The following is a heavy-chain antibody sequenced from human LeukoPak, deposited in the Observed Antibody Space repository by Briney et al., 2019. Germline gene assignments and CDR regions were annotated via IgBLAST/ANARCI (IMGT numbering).Heavy chain of an antibody. Sequence: ASVKVSCKASGYTFTSYDINWVRQATGQGLERMGWMNPNSGNTGYAQKFQGRVTMTRNTSISTAYMELSSLRSEDTAVYYCARVGLGYCSGGSCYGDWFDPWGQGTLVTVSS. CDR1: GYTFTSYD. CDR3: ARVGLGYCSGGSCYGDWFDP. CDR2: MNPNSGNT. J-gene: IGHJ5*02. V-gene: IGHV1-8*01. D-gene: IGHD2-15*01.